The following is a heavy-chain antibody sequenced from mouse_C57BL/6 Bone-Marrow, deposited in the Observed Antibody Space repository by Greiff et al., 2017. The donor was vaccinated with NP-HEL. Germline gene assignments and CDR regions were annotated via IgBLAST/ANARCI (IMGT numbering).Heavy chain of an antibody. Sequence: VQLQQSGPVLVKPGASVKMSCKASGYTFTDYYMNWVKQSHGKSLEWIGVINPYNGGTSYNQKFQGKATLTVDKSSSTAYMELNSLTSEDSAVYYCARMDDGYSFDYWGQGTTLTVSS. CDR3: ARMDDGYSFDY. CDR1: GYTFTDYY. J-gene: IGHJ2*01. D-gene: IGHD2-3*01. CDR2: INPYNGGT. V-gene: IGHV1-19*01.